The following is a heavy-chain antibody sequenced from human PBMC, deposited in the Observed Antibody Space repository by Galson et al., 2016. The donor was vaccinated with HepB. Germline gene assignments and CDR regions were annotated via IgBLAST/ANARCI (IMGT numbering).Heavy chain of an antibody. CDR3: ARATRRYSGSDFPPNY. CDR1: GFTFSSCR. Sequence: SLRLSCAASGFTFSSCRMNWVRQAPGKGLEWVSSISSSSSYIYYADSVKGRFTISRDNAKNSLYLQMNSLRAEDTAVYYCARATRRYSGSDFPPNYWGQGTLVTVSS. D-gene: IGHD5-12*01. V-gene: IGHV3-21*01. J-gene: IGHJ4*02. CDR2: ISSSSSYI.